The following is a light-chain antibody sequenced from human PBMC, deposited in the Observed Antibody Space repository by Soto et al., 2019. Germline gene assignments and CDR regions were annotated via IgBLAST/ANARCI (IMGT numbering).Light chain of an antibody. J-gene: IGKJ5*01. CDR1: QGVSSY. Sequence: DIVLTQSPDTLSLSPGERATLSCRASQGVSSYLAWYQQKFGQAPRLLIYDASNRATGIPARFSGSGSGTEFTLTISSLEPEDAAVYYCQQRSDWPTFGQGTRLEIK. CDR3: QQRSDWPT. CDR2: DAS. V-gene: IGKV3-11*01.